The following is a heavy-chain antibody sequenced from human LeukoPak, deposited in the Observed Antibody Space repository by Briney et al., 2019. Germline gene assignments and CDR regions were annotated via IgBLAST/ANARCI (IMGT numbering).Heavy chain of an antibody. Sequence: SLRLSCAASGFTFDDYAMHWVRQAPGKGLEWVSGISWNSGSIGYADSVKGRFTISRDNAKNSLYLQMNSLRAEDMALYYCAKPADTRGLYCSSTSCSSGAFDIWGQGTMVTVSS. V-gene: IGHV3-9*03. J-gene: IGHJ3*02. D-gene: IGHD2-2*01. CDR1: GFTFDDYA. CDR2: ISWNSGSI. CDR3: AKPADTRGLYCSSTSCSSGAFDI.